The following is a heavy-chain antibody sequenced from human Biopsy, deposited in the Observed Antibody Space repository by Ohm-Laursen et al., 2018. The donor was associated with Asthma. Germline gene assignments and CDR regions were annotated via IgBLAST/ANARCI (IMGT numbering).Heavy chain of an antibody. CDR3: VRATSTWSQSGPHYFDH. J-gene: IGHJ4*02. V-gene: IGHV4-59*01. D-gene: IGHD6-13*01. Sequence: PSQTLSLTCTVSPGSINDYYWNWIRQFPGKGLEWIGYVHSTGSTRFNPSLKSRLTISVDTSVDQVSLKLTSVTAADTAVYYCVRATSTWSQSGPHYFDHWGQGTLVTVSS. CDR1: PGSINDYY. CDR2: VHSTGST.